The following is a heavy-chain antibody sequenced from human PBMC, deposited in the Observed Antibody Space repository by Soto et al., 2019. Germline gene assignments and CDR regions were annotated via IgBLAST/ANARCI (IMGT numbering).Heavy chain of an antibody. V-gene: IGHV1-18*01. CDR3: ARGVGSGTYYNQYNWFDP. CDR1: GYTFTNYG. Sequence: GASVKVSCKAPGYTFTNYGISWVRQAPGQGLEWMGWINTYNGNTNHAQKLQGRVTMTTDTSTSTAYMELRSLRSDDTAVYYCARGVGSGTYYNQYNWFDPWGQGTLVTVS. CDR2: INTYNGNT. D-gene: IGHD3-10*01. J-gene: IGHJ5*02.